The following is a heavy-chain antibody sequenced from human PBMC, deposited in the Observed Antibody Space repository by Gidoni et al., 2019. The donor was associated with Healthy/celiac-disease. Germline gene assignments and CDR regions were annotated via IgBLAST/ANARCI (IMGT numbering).Heavy chain of an antibody. Sequence: QLQLQESGPGLVKLSETLSLTCTVSGGSISSSRYYWGWIRQPPGKGLEWMGSTYYSGSTYYNTSLKSRVTISVDTSKNQFSLKLSSVTAADTAVYYCARPWYYYDSSGSGSYAFDSWGQGTMVTVSS. D-gene: IGHD3-22*01. J-gene: IGHJ3*02. CDR2: TYYSGST. CDR1: GGSISSSRYY. CDR3: ARPWYYYDSSGSGSYAFDS. V-gene: IGHV4-39*01.